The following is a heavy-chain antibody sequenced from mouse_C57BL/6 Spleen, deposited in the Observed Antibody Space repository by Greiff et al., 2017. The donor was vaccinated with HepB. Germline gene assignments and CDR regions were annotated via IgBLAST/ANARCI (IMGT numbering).Heavy chain of an antibody. J-gene: IGHJ3*01. CDR3: ASYDYGEGFAD. V-gene: IGHV14-2*01. Sequence: EVQLQQSGAELVKPGASVKLSCTASGFNFKDYYMHWVKQRTEQGLEWIGMIDPEDGETKYAPKFQGKAPITADTSTNTASLQLSSLTSEDAAVYYCASYDYGEGFADWGQGTLVTVYA. CDR2: IDPEDGET. CDR1: GFNFKDYY. D-gene: IGHD2-4*01.